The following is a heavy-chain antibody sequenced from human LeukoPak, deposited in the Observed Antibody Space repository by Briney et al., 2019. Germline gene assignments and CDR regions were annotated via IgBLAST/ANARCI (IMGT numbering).Heavy chain of an antibody. V-gene: IGHV4-34*01. Sequence: PSETLSLTCAVYGGSFSGYYWSWIRQPPGKGLEWMGEINHSGSTNYNPSLKSRVTISVETSKKQFSLKLSSVTAADTAVYYCARHYSRYYDILTGPNYFDYWGQGTLVTVSS. CDR1: GGSFSGYY. J-gene: IGHJ4*02. CDR2: INHSGST. D-gene: IGHD3-9*01. CDR3: ARHYSRYYDILTGPNYFDY.